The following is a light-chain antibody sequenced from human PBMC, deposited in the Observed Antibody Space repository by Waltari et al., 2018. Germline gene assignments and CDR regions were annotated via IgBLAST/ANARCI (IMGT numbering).Light chain of an antibody. CDR1: QSVSSN. CDR2: GAS. V-gene: IGKV3-15*01. J-gene: IGKJ5*01. Sequence: EIVMTQSPATLSVSPGERATLSCRASQSVSSNLAGYQQKPGQAPRLLIYGASTRATDIPARFSGSGSGTDFTLTISSLQSEDFAVYYCQQYNDWPPITFGQGTRREIK. CDR3: QQYNDWPPIT.